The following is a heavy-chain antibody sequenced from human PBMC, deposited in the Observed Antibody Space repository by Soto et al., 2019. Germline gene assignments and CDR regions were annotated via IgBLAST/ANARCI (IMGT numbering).Heavy chain of an antibody. V-gene: IGHV3-23*01. J-gene: IGHJ4*02. CDR3: AKDRGYSSRDCFDY. Sequence: PAGSLRLSCAASGVTFSSYAMSWVRQAPGKGLEWVSAISGSGGSTYYADSVKGRFTISRDNSKNTLYLQMHSLRAEDTAVYYCAKDRGYSSRDCFDYWGQGTLVTVSS. CDR1: GVTFSSYA. D-gene: IGHD6-13*01. CDR2: ISGSGGST.